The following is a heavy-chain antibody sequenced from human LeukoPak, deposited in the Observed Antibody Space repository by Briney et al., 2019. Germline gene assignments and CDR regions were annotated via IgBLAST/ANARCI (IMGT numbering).Heavy chain of an antibody. V-gene: IGHV4-59*01. J-gene: IGHJ6*02. D-gene: IGHD3-3*01. CDR3: ARDFVGLKSYGMDV. CDR2: IHYSGSI. CDR1: GGSISSYY. Sequence: SETLSLTCSVSGGSISSYYWNWIRQPPGKGLEWVGYIHYSGSINYNPSLNSRVTISIDMSQNKFSLNLTSVTAADTAVYYCARDFVGLKSYGMDVWGQGTTVTVSS.